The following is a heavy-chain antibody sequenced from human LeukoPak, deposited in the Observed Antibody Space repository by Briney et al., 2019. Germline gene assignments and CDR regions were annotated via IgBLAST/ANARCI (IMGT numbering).Heavy chain of an antibody. CDR2: IRYDGSNK. J-gene: IGHJ4*02. Sequence: PGGSLRLSCAASGFTFSSYGMHWVRQAPGKGLEWVAFIRYDGSNKYYADSVKGRFTISRDNSKNTLYLQMNSLRAEDTAVYYCAKAFSTPYYYGSGTFSSRGETQSDYWGQGTLVTVSS. V-gene: IGHV3-30*02. CDR3: AKAFSTPYYYGSGTFSSRGETQSDY. CDR1: GFTFSSYG. D-gene: IGHD3-10*01.